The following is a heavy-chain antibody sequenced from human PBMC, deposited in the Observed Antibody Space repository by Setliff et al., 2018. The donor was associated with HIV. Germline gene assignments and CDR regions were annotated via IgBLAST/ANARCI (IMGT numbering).Heavy chain of an antibody. CDR2: IYYSGTA. CDR1: GGSLSSSYY. J-gene: IGHJ5*02. V-gene: IGHV4-39*01. Sequence: NPSETLSLTCSVSGGSLSSSYYWAWIRQSPGKGLEWIGTIYYSGTAYYSPSLNGRVTISVDTSNNQFSLSLTSVTAADTAVYHCARHTVPYSSGFYSVAAWFDPWGQGTLVTVSS. CDR3: ARHTVPYSSGFYSVAAWFDP. D-gene: IGHD6-19*01.